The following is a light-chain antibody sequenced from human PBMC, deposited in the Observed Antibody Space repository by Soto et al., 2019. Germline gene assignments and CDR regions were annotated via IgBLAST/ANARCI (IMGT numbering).Light chain of an antibody. CDR2: DAS. J-gene: IGKJ1*01. CDR1: QDISNY. V-gene: IGKV1-33*01. Sequence: DIQMTQSPSSLSASVGDRVTITCQASQDISNYLNWYQQKPGKAPKLLIYDASNLETGVPSRFSGSGSGKDFTFTISSLKPEDIATYYCQQYDNLPVALGQGTKVDIK. CDR3: QQYDNLPVA.